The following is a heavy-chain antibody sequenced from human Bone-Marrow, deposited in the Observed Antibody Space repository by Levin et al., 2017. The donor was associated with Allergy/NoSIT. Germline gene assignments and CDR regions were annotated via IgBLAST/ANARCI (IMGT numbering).Heavy chain of an antibody. CDR1: GGSMSRYY. V-gene: IGHV4-59*01. D-gene: IGHD5-18*01. CDR3: ARARDSFGYLPLDY. J-gene: IGHJ4*02. CDR2: IYHTGDA. Sequence: ESLKISCSVSGGSMSRYYWSWIRQSPERGLEWIGYIYHTGDASYNPSLEGRVTISVDTPKNQFSLRLKSVTAADTALYYCARARDSFGYLPLDYWGQGTLVIVSS.